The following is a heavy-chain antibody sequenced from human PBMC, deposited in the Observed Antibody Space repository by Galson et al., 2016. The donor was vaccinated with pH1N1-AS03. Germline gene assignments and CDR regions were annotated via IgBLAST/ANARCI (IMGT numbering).Heavy chain of an antibody. J-gene: IGHJ3*02. V-gene: IGHV6-1*01. CDR2: TYWRSKWYI. CDR1: GDSVSSNIDA. D-gene: IGHD2-15*01. Sequence: CPISGDSVSSNIDAWNWIRHSPSRGLEWLGWTYWRSKWYIDFALSLKSRITINPHTSKNQFSLHLTSVIPDDTAVYYCARGRYSGFDIWGQGEKVTVSS. CDR3: ARGRYSGFDI.